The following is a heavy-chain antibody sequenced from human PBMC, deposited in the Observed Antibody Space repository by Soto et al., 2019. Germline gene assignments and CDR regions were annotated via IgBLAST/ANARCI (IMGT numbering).Heavy chain of an antibody. J-gene: IGHJ4*02. V-gene: IGHV3-33*01. CDR3: ASSRYCSGGSCYSGLIDY. D-gene: IGHD2-15*01. CDR2: IWYDGSNK. Sequence: GGSLRLSCAASGFTFSSYGMHWVRQAPGKGLEWVAVIWYDGSNKYYADSVKGRFTISRDNSKNTLYLQMNSLRAEDTALYYCASSRYCSGGSCYSGLIDYWGQGTLVTVSS. CDR1: GFTFSSYG.